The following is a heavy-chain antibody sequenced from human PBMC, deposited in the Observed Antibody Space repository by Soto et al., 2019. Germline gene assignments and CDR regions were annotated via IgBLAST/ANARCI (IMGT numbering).Heavy chain of an antibody. CDR3: ARGSDRFNWNDPSDY. CDR1: GYTFSSFS. V-gene: IGHV1-18*01. Sequence: QVQLVQSGAEVKKPGASVKVSCKASGYTFSSFSISWVRQAPGQGLEWLGWITSYNSQTRYAQKLQGRATLTTDTSTNTAYMELRSLKFDDTAVYYCARGSDRFNWNDPSDYWGQGTLVTVSS. D-gene: IGHD1-20*01. CDR2: ITSYNSQT. J-gene: IGHJ4*02.